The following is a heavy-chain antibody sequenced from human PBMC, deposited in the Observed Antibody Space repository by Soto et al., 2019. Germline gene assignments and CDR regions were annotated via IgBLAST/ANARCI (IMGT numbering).Heavy chain of an antibody. CDR1: GGSMSSSY. V-gene: IGHV4-59*01. D-gene: IGHD6-13*01. CDR2: IHYSGST. Sequence: SETLSLTCTVSGGSMSSSYWNWIRQPPGKGLEWIGCIHYSGSTNYNPSIRSRVTVSIDTSKTLLSLKLRSVTAADTAMYYCARAPSFAGIYYFDYWGQGALVT. J-gene: IGHJ4*02. CDR3: ARAPSFAGIYYFDY.